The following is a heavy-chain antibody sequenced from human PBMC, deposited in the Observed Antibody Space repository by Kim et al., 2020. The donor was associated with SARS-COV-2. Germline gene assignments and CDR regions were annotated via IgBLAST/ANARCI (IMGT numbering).Heavy chain of an antibody. Sequence: SVKVSCKASGGTFSSYAISWVRQAPGQGLEWMGGIIPIFGTANYAQKFQGRVTITADESTSTAYMELSSLRSEDTAVYYCATPRYSGYDGGKSSYYYYMDVWGKGTTVTVSS. CDR2: IIPIFGTA. D-gene: IGHD5-12*01. CDR3: ATPRYSGYDGGKSSYYYYMDV. V-gene: IGHV1-69*13. CDR1: GGTFSSYA. J-gene: IGHJ6*03.